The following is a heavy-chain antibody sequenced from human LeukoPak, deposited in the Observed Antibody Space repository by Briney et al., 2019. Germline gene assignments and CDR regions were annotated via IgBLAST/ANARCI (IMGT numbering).Heavy chain of an antibody. V-gene: IGHV4-39*01. Sequence: PSETLSLTCTVSGGSISSSSYYWGWIRQPPGKGLEWIGSIYYSGSTYYNPSLKSRVTISVDTSKNQFSLKLSSVTAADTAVYYCARHSTLIYSSGWYVVDYWGQGTLVTVSS. CDR2: IYYSGST. CDR3: ARHSTLIYSSGWYVVDY. CDR1: GGSISSSSYY. D-gene: IGHD6-19*01. J-gene: IGHJ4*02.